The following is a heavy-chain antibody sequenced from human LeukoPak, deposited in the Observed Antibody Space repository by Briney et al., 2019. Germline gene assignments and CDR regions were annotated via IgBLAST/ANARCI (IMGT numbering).Heavy chain of an antibody. J-gene: IGHJ3*02. Sequence: GASVKVSCKASGYTFTGYYMHWVRQAPGQGLEWMGWLNPNSGGTNYAQKFQGRVTMTRCTSISTAYMELSRLRSDDTAVYYCARVMLGSYYSDAFDIWGQGTMVTVSS. CDR1: GYTFTGYY. V-gene: IGHV1-2*02. CDR2: LNPNSGGT. D-gene: IGHD1-26*01. CDR3: ARVMLGSYYSDAFDI.